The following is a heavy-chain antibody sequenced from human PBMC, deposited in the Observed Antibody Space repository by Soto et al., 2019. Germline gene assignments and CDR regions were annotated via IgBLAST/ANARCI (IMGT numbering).Heavy chain of an antibody. CDR3: AKDRDYDSSGYTSQFDP. J-gene: IGHJ5*02. Sequence: EVQLLESGGGLVQPGGSLRLSCAASGFTFSSYAMSWVRQAPGKGLEWVSAISGSGGSAYYADSVKGRFTISRDNPKNTLYLQMNSLRAEDTAVYYCAKDRDYDSSGYTSQFDPWGQGTLVTVSS. CDR2: ISGSGGSA. V-gene: IGHV3-23*01. CDR1: GFTFSSYA. D-gene: IGHD3-22*01.